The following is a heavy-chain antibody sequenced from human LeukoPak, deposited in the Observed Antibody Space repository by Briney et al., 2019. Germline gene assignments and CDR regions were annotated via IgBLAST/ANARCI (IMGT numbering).Heavy chain of an antibody. CDR1: GGSISSGDYY. D-gene: IGHD3-3*01. CDR3: ARDRSYDFWSGYTPDY. Sequence: SETLSLTCTVSGGSISSGDYYWSWIRQPPGKGLEWFGYIYYSGSTYYNPSLKSRVTISVDTSKNQFPLKLSSVTAADTAVYYCARDRSYDFWSGYTPDYWGQGTLVTVSS. V-gene: IGHV4-30-4*08. CDR2: IYYSGST. J-gene: IGHJ4*02.